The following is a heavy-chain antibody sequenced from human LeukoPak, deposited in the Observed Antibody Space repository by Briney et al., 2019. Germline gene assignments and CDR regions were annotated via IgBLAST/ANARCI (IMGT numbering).Heavy chain of an antibody. CDR3: ARDSSNIASAGNFDY. V-gene: IGHV1-2*02. J-gene: IGHJ4*02. CDR2: INPNSGGT. D-gene: IGHD6-13*01. CDR1: GYTFTGYY. Sequence: ASVKVSCKASGYTFTGYYMHWVRQAPGQGLEWMGWINPNSGGTNYAQKFQGRVTMTRDTSISIAYMELSRLRSDDTAVYYCARDSSNIASAGNFDYWGQGTLVTVSS.